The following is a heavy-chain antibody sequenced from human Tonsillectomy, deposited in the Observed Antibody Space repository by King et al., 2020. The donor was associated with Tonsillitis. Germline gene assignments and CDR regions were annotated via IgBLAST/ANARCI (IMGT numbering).Heavy chain of an antibody. CDR3: ARGDRSYDWHLPLDY. CDR1: GFSLTAHAVG. J-gene: IGHJ4*02. CDR2: IYYNDDK. V-gene: IGHV2-5*01. Sequence: TLKESGPTLAKPTQTLTLTCTFSGFSLTAHAVGVAWIRQPPGKALEWLATIYYNDDKRYNPSLKSRLIITKGTSSNQVVLTLTKMDPVDTATYFCARGDRSYDWHLPLDYWGQGTLVTVSS. D-gene: IGHD5-12*01.